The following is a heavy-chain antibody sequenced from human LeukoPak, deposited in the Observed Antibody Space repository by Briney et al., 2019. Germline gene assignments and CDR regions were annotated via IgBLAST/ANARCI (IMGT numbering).Heavy chain of an antibody. CDR2: ISYDGSNK. D-gene: IGHD6-19*01. Sequence: GGSLRLSCAASGFTFTNYWMHWVRQAPGKGLEWVAVISYDGSNKYYADSVKGRFTISRDNSKNTLYLQMNSLRAEDTAVYYCAKSPRYYSSGWYGYWGQGTLVTVSS. CDR3: AKSPRYYSSGWYGY. V-gene: IGHV3-30*18. CDR1: GFTFTNYW. J-gene: IGHJ4*02.